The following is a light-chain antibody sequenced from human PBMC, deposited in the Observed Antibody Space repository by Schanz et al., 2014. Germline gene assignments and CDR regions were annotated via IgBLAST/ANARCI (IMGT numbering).Light chain of an antibody. J-gene: IGKJ1*01. CDR1: QSVNSRY. CDR2: GAS. V-gene: IGKV3-15*01. Sequence: EIVLTQSPGTLSLSPGERATLSCRASQSVNSRYLVWYQQKPGQSPRLLIYGASTRATGIPARFSGSGSGTEFTLTISSLQSEDFAVYYCQQYNNWPRTFGQGTKVEIK. CDR3: QQYNNWPRT.